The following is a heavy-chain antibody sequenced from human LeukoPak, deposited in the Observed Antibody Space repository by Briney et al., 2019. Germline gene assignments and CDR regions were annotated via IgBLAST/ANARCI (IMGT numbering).Heavy chain of an antibody. D-gene: IGHD2-2*01. J-gene: IGHJ4*02. V-gene: IGHV3-7*04. CDR1: GFTFSSYW. CDR2: IKQDGSEK. Sequence: GGSLRLSCAASGFTFSSYWMTWVRQAPGKGLEWVANIKQDGSEKYYVGSVKGGFTISRENAKNSLYLQMNSLTAEDTAVYYCARDRRCSSTSCYYFDYWGQGTLVTVSS. CDR3: ARDRRCSSTSCYYFDY.